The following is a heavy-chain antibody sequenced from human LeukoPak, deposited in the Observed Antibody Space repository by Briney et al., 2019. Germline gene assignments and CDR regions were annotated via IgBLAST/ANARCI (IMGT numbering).Heavy chain of an antibody. CDR3: ARGSENGGPDY. Sequence: PGGSLRLSCAASGFTFSSYAVHWVRQAPGKGLEWVAVISYDGSNKYYADSVKGRFTISRDNSKNTLYLQMNSLRAEDTAVYYCARGSENGGPDYWGQGTLVTVSS. J-gene: IGHJ4*02. CDR1: GFTFSSYA. CDR2: ISYDGSNK. D-gene: IGHD3-16*01. V-gene: IGHV3-30-3*01.